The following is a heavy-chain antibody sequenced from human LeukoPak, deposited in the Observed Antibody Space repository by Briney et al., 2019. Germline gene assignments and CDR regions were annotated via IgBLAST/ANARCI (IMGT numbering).Heavy chain of an antibody. J-gene: IGHJ3*02. CDR3: AKRDGYCSSTSCYKGAFDI. CDR1: GSTFSSYA. D-gene: IGHD2-2*02. CDR2: ISYDGSNK. V-gene: IGHV3-30-3*02. Sequence: GGSLRLSCAASGSTFSSYAMHWVRKAPGKGLEWVAVISYDGSNKYYADSVKGRFTISRDNSKNTLYLQMNSLRAEDTAVYYCAKRDGYCSSTSCYKGAFDIWGQGTMVTVSS.